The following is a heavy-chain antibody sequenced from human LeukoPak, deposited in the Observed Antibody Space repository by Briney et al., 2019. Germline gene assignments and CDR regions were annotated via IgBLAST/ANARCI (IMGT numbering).Heavy chain of an antibody. D-gene: IGHD3-22*01. V-gene: IGHV3-23*01. CDR3: AIMHGYYDGSGYWVQ. CDR2: ITTSGATT. Sequence: GGSLRLSCAASGFTFSSYGMSWVRQAPGKGLEWVSFITTSGATTSYADSVKGRFTISRDNPRNTLYMQMNSLRDEDTALYYCAIMHGYYDGSGYWVQWGQGTLVTVSS. J-gene: IGHJ4*02. CDR1: GFTFSSYG.